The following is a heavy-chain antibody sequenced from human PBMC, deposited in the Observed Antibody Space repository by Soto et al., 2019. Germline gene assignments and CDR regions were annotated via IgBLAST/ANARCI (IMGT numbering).Heavy chain of an antibody. CDR1: GFTFSDFY. J-gene: IGHJ4*02. V-gene: IGHV3-11*05. D-gene: IGHD5-18*01. CDR2: ISPSRTYT. Sequence: QVQLVESGGGLVKPGGSLRLSCAASGFTFSDFYMSWIRQTPGKGLEWVSYISPSRTYTTYAGSVKGRFTISRDNVKNSMYLQMDNMRGEDTAIYFWAGGNVKQQLWPLWGQGTLVTVSS. CDR3: AGGNVKQQLWPL.